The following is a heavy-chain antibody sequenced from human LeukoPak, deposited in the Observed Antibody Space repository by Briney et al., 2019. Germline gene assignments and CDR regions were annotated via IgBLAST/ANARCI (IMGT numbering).Heavy chain of an antibody. CDR3: TRVGYIDEGIDY. J-gene: IGHJ4*02. V-gene: IGHV3-23*01. Sequence: GGSLRLSCVASGFTFRNYAMSWVRQSPGKGLEWISAISNDGVYTFHADSVKGRLTISRDNAKNSLYLQMNSLRAEDTAIYYCTRVGYIDEGIDYWGQGTLVTVSS. D-gene: IGHD5-24*01. CDR2: ISNDGVYT. CDR1: GFTFRNYA.